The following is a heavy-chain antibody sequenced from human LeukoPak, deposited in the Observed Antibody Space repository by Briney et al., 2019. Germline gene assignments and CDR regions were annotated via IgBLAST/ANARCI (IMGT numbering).Heavy chain of an antibody. D-gene: IGHD6-13*01. CDR2: INPSGGST. Sequence: ASVKVSCKASGYTFTSYYMHWVRQAPGQGLEWMGIINPSGGSTSYAQKFQGRVTMTRDMSISTAYMELSRLRSDDTAVCYCAKAAAGSQHSYYYYYYLDVWGTGTTVTISS. V-gene: IGHV1-46*01. CDR1: GYTFTSYY. J-gene: IGHJ6*03. CDR3: AKAAAGSQHSYYYYYYLDV.